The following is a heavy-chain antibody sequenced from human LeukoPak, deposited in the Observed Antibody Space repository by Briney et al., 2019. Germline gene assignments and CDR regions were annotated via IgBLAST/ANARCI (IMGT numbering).Heavy chain of an antibody. D-gene: IGHD5-12*01. CDR2: INHSGST. V-gene: IGHV4-34*01. CDR3: ARPVARMAPFDI. CDR1: GGSFSGYY. Sequence: SETLSLTCAVYGGSFSGYYWSWIRQPPGKGLEWIGEINHSGSTNYNPSPKSRVTISVDTSKNQFSLKLSSVTAADTAVYYCARPVARMAPFDIWGQGTMVTVSS. J-gene: IGHJ3*02.